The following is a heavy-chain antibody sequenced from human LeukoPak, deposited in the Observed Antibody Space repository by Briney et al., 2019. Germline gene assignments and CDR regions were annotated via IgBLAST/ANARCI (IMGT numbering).Heavy chain of an antibody. V-gene: IGHV3-7*01. Sequence: PGGSLRLSCAASGFTFSSYWMSWVRQAPGKGLEWVANIKQDGSEKYYVDSVKGRFTISRDNAKNPLYLQMNSLRAEDTAVYYCASIPDIVVAEYYFDYWGQGTLVTVSS. CDR3: ASIPDIVVAEYYFDY. CDR1: GFTFSSYW. CDR2: IKQDGSEK. D-gene: IGHD2-21*01. J-gene: IGHJ4*02.